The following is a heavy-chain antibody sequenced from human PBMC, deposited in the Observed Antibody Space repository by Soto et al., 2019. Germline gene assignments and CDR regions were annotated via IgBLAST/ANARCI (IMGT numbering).Heavy chain of an antibody. D-gene: IGHD2-2*01. V-gene: IGHV4-59*01. CDR2: IYYSGST. Sequence: SETLSLTCTVSGGSISSYYWSWIRQPPGKGLEWIGYIYYSGSTNYNPSLKSRVTISVDTSKNQFSLKLSSVTAADTAVYYCARDACTSCYANYYFDYWGQGTLVIVSS. J-gene: IGHJ4*02. CDR1: GGSISSYY. CDR3: ARDACTSCYANYYFDY.